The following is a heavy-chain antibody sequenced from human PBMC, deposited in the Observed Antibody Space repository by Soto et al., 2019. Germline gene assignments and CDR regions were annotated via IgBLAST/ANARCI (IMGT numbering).Heavy chain of an antibody. D-gene: IGHD6-19*01. CDR1: GYSFTNYA. CDR2: INAGNGNT. J-gene: IGHJ4*02. CDR3: ARVYITGGYGWDF. Sequence: QVQLVQSGAEVKKPGASVKVSCKASGYSFTNYALHWVRQAPGQRLEWMGWINAGNGNTKYSQKFQGRVTITRDTSASTAYMELSSLRSEDTAVYYCARVYITGGYGWDFWGQGTLVTVSS. V-gene: IGHV1-3*01.